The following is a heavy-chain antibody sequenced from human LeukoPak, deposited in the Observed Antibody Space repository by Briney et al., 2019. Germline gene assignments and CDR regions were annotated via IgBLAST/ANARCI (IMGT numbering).Heavy chain of an antibody. D-gene: IGHD6-19*01. V-gene: IGHV3-7*01. Sequence: GALILPCSASGFTFSSYWMSWVRQAPGKGLEWVANIKQDGSEKYYVDSVKGRFTISRDNAKNSLYLQMNSLRAEDTAVYYCGSSGWSNWFDPWGQGTLVTVSS. J-gene: IGHJ5*02. CDR2: IKQDGSEK. CDR3: GSSGWSNWFDP. CDR1: GFTFSSYW.